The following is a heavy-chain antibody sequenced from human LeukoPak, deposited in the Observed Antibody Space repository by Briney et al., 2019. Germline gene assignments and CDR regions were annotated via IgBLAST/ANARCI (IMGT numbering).Heavy chain of an antibody. CDR2: ISYDGSNK. J-gene: IGHJ6*03. CDR1: GFTFSSYG. D-gene: IGHD6-6*01. Sequence: GRSLRLSCAASGFTFSSYGMHWVRQAPGKGLEWVAVISYDGSNKYYADSVRGRFTISRDNSKNTLYLQMNSLRAEDTAVYYCARVIAARPARRTYYYMDVWGKGTMVTVSS. CDR3: ARVIAARPARRTYYYMDV. V-gene: IGHV3-30*03.